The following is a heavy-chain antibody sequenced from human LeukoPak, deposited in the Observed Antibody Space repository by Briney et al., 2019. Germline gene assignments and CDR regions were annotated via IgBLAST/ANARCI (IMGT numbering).Heavy chain of an antibody. CDR3: ARDAPAYSFEY. Sequence: GGSLRLSCGASVFIFCTYEMHWVRQAPGEGLEWVSYISTSGSNIYYADCVKGIFTFSRDNARNSLFLKMNTVRAEDTAVYYCARDAPAYSFEYWGQGTLVTVSS. J-gene: IGHJ4*02. D-gene: IGHD2-21*01. CDR2: ISTSGSNI. V-gene: IGHV3-48*03. CDR1: VFIFCTYE.